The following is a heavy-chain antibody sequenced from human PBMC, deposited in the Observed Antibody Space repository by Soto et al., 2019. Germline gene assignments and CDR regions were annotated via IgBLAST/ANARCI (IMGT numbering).Heavy chain of an antibody. V-gene: IGHV4-59*01. Sequence: SETLSLTCTVSGGSISSYYWSWIRQPPGKGLEWIGYIYYSGSTNYNPSLKSRVTISVDTSKNQSSLKLSSVTAADTAVYYCARDPSMTEDYYYGMDVWGQGTTVNVSS. CDR2: IYYSGST. J-gene: IGHJ6*02. CDR3: ARDPSMTEDYYYGMDV. D-gene: IGHD3-22*01. CDR1: GGSISSYY.